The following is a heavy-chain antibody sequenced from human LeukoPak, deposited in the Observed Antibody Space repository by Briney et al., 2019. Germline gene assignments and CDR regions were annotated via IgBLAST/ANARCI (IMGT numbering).Heavy chain of an antibody. CDR1: GGSFSGYY. V-gene: IGHV4-34*01. J-gene: IGHJ5*02. Sequence: NTSETLSLTCAVYGGSFSGYYWSWIRQPPGKGLEWIGEINHSGSTNYNPSLKSRVTISVDTSKNQFSLKLSSVTAADTAVYYCASVYYDFWSGHNWFDPWGQGTLVTVSS. D-gene: IGHD3-3*01. CDR3: ASVYYDFWSGHNWFDP. CDR2: INHSGST.